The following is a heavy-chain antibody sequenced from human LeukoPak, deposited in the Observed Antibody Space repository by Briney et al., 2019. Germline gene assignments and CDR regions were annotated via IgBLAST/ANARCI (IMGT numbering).Heavy chain of an antibody. CDR3: ARDDDIVVVVAATGTRGWFDP. CDR1: GYNFIAYG. J-gene: IGHJ5*02. CDR2: ISVYNGNT. V-gene: IGHV1-18*01. D-gene: IGHD2-15*01. Sequence: ASVKVSCKASGYNFIAYGISWGRQAPGQGLEWRGWISVYNGNTNNAQKLQGRITMNTDKSTNTAYMEVGSLRSDDTAVYYCARDDDIVVVVAATGTRGWFDPWGQGTLVTVSS.